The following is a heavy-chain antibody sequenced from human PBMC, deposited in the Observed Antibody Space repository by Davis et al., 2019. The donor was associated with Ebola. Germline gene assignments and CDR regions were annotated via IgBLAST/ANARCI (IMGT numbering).Heavy chain of an antibody. Sequence: PGGSLRLSCKGSGYSFTRYWIIWVRQMPGKGLEWMGRIDPSDSYTNYSPSFQGHVTISADKSISTAYLQWSSLKASDTAMYYCARQNRVMVMSSDYWGQGTLVTVSS. CDR2: IDPSDSYT. J-gene: IGHJ4*02. CDR1: GYSFTRYW. CDR3: ARQNRVMVMSSDY. D-gene: IGHD3-16*01. V-gene: IGHV5-10-1*01.